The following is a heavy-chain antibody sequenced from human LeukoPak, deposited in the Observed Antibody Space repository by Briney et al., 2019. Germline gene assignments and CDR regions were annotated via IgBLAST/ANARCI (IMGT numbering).Heavy chain of an antibody. CDR2: IYHSGST. CDR1: GYSISSGYY. CDR3: ASSTPAIDAFDI. V-gene: IGHV4-38-2*02. Sequence: PSETLSLTCTVSGYSISSGYYWGWIRQPPGKGLEWIGSIYHSGSTYYNPSLKSRVTISVDTSKDQFSLKLSSVTAADTAVYYCASSTPAIDAFDIWGQGTMVTVSS. J-gene: IGHJ3*02. D-gene: IGHD2-2*01.